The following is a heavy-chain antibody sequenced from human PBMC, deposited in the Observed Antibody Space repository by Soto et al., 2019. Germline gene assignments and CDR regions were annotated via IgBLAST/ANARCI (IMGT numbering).Heavy chain of an antibody. Sequence: GMLMRLSFGALYGNFISYSINWVSGDQEKGIELVKYISSIISTIYYKDSVKGRFTISRDNAKNSLYLQMNSLRAEDTAVFFCTQNTPYDILTGYYNMGFDYWGQGTLVTVSS. CDR1: YGNFISYS. J-gene: IGHJ4*02. D-gene: IGHD3-9*01. CDR2: ISSIISTI. CDR3: TQNTPYDILTGYYNMGFDY. V-gene: IGHV3-48*01.